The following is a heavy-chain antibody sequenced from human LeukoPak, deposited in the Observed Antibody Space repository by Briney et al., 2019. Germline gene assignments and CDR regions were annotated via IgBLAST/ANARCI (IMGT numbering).Heavy chain of an antibody. CDR3: AKGRRGYSYSWGVGY. CDR1: GFTFSSYA. Sequence: GGSLRLSCAASGFTFSSYAMSWVRQAPGKGLEWVSAISGSGGSTYYADSVKGRFTISRDNSKNTLYLQMNSLRAEDTAVYYCAKGRRGYSYSWGVGYWGQGTLVTVSS. V-gene: IGHV3-23*01. CDR2: ISGSGGST. J-gene: IGHJ4*02. D-gene: IGHD5-18*01.